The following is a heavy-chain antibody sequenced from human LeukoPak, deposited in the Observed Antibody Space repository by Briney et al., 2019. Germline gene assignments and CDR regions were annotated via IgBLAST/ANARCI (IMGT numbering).Heavy chain of an antibody. V-gene: IGHV4-34*01. J-gene: IGHJ4*02. Sequence: QPSETLSLTCAVYGGSFSGYYWSWIRQPPGKGLEWIGEINHSGSTNYNPSLKSRVTISVDTSKNQFSLKLSSVTAADTAVYYCARDHARYYDFWSGYREGASTRFDYWGQGTLVTVSS. CDR3: ARDHARYYDFWSGYREGASTRFDY. CDR2: INHSGST. CDR1: GGSFSGYY. D-gene: IGHD3-3*01.